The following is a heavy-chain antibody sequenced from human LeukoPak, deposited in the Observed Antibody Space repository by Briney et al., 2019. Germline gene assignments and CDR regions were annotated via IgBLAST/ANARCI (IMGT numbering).Heavy chain of an antibody. V-gene: IGHV3-30*18. Sequence: PGRSLRLSCAASGFTFSSYGMHWVRLAPGKGLEWVAVISYDGSNKYYADSVKGRFTISRDNSKNTLYLQMNSLRAEDTAVYYCAKDDWAVAGTGYKFDYWGQGTLVTVSS. D-gene: IGHD6-19*01. J-gene: IGHJ4*02. CDR1: GFTFSSYG. CDR2: ISYDGSNK. CDR3: AKDDWAVAGTGYKFDY.